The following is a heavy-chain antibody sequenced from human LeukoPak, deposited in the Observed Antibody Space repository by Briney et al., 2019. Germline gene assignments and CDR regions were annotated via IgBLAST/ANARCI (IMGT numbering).Heavy chain of an antibody. J-gene: IGHJ6*02. D-gene: IGHD2-2*01. V-gene: IGHV4-59*01. CDR1: GDSFTTYY. Sequence: SETLSLTCSLSGDSFTTYYWSWLRQPPGKGLEWIGYIYYSGSTNYNPSLETRVTISIDRPKNQFSLKLASVTAADTAVYYCAREKLSTSWYGGSRDYRHHFYGMDVWGQGTTVTVSS. CDR3: AREKLSTSWYGGSRDYRHHFYGMDV. CDR2: IYYSGST.